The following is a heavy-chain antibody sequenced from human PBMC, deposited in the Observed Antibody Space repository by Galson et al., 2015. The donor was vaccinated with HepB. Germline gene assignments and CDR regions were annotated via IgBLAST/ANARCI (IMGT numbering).Heavy chain of an antibody. CDR3: ARAPTMEWLLDY. D-gene: IGHD3-3*01. CDR2: IWFDGSNK. Sequence: SLRLSCAASGFSMSNYGMHWVRQAPGKGLEWVAVIWFDGSNKYYRGSVKGRFTISRDISKNTLYLQMNSLRVEDTAVYYCARAPTMEWLLDYWGQGTLVTVSS. CDR1: GFSMSNYG. V-gene: IGHV3-33*01. J-gene: IGHJ4*02.